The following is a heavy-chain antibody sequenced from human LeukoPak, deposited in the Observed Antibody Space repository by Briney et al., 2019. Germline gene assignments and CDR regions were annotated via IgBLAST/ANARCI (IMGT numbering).Heavy chain of an antibody. CDR1: GFTFSNYG. Sequence: SGGSLRLSCAASGFTFSNYGMAWVRQAPGKGLEWVSTIAVVGGNTHYADSVEGRCTISKDTPKNTLYLQINSLRADDTALYYCAKDRHNYDSIVYYFIRNFDYWGQGTLATVSS. D-gene: IGHD3-22*01. V-gene: IGHV3-23*01. CDR3: AKDRHNYDSIVYYFIRNFDY. CDR2: IAVVGGNT. J-gene: IGHJ4*02.